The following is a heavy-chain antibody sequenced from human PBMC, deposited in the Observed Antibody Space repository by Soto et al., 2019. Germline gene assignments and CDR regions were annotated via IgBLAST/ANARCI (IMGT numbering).Heavy chain of an antibody. CDR2: INQGGTT. CDR3: ARGLTEYSSSWYAY. D-gene: IGHD6-13*01. Sequence: RSLTCAVYGGAFSGHYWSWIRQPPGKGLEWIGEINQGGTTNNNPSLKSRVTMSVDTSKHKFSLKLSSVTAADTAVYYCARGLTEYSSSWYAYWGQGTLVTVSS. V-gene: IGHV4-34*01. CDR1: GGAFSGHY. J-gene: IGHJ4*02.